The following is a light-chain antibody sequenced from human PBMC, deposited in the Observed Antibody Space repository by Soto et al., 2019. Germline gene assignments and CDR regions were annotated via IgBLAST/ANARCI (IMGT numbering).Light chain of an antibody. CDR2: GAS. V-gene: IGKV3-20*01. CDR1: QRVSSNY. Sequence: EIVLTQSPGTLSLSPGERATLSCRASQRVSSNYLAWYQEKSGQAPRLLIYGASSRATGIPDRFSGSGSGTDFTLTISRLEPEYFAVYYCQQYGSSPRTFGQGTKVEIK. J-gene: IGKJ1*01. CDR3: QQYGSSPRT.